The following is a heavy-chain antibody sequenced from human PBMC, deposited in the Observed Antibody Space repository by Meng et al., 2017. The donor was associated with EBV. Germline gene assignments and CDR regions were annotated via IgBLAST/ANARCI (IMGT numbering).Heavy chain of an antibody. CDR2: INPNSGGT. V-gene: IGHV1-2*06. D-gene: IGHD6-13*01. CDR1: GYTFTGYY. CDR3: AKGADLAAAGTFWFDP. J-gene: IGHJ5*02. Sequence: GQLVQSGAELKKPGASVKVSCKASGYTFTGYYMHWVRHAPGQGLEWMGRINPNSGGTNYAQKFQGRVTMTRDTSTSTAYMELSRLRSDDTAVYYCAKGADLAAAGTFWFDPWGQGTLVTVSS.